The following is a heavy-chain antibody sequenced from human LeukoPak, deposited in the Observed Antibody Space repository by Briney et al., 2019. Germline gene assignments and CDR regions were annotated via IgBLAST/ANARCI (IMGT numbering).Heavy chain of an antibody. V-gene: IGHV1-8*01. CDR3: ARATTPFDYYDSSGYRSYMDV. J-gene: IGHJ6*03. CDR1: GYTFTSYD. CDR2: MNPNSGNT. D-gene: IGHD3-22*01. Sequence: GASVKGSCKASGYTFTSYDINWGRQATGQGLEWMGWMNPNSGNTGYAQKFQGRVTMTRNTSISTAYMELSSLRSEDTAVYYCARATTPFDYYDSSGYRSYMDVWGKGTTVTVSS.